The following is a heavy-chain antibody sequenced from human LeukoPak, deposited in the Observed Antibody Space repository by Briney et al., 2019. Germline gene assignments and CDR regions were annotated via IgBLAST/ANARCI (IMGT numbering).Heavy chain of an antibody. CDR1: GGSISSGGYY. D-gene: IGHD1-14*01. CDR3: ARNQFSYYYYTDV. V-gene: IGHV4-31*03. Sequence: SETLSLTCTVSGGSISSGGYYWGWIRQHPGKGLEWIGYIYYSGRTYYNPSLKSRVTISVDTSKNQFSLKLSSVTAADTAVYYCARNQFSYYYYTDVWGKGTTVTVSS. J-gene: IGHJ6*03. CDR2: IYYSGRT.